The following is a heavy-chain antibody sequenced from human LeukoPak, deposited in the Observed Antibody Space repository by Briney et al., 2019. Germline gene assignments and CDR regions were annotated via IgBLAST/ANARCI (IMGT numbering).Heavy chain of an antibody. CDR3: ARENEYSSSPTIRQFDY. CDR2: FDPEDGET. J-gene: IGHJ4*02. D-gene: IGHD6-6*01. CDR1: GYTLTELS. Sequence: GASVKVSCKVSGYTLTELSMHWVRQAPGKGLEWMGGFDPEDGETIYAQKFQGRVTITADESTSTAYMELSSLRSEDTAVYYCARENEYSSSPTIRQFDYWGQGTLVTVSS. V-gene: IGHV1-24*01.